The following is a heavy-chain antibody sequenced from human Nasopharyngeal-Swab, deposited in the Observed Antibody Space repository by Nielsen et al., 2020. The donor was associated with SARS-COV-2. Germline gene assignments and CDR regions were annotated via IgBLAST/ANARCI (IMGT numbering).Heavy chain of an antibody. CDR2: INQAGSPK. CDR3: ARISRGYTGYVDQNWFDP. CDR1: GFTFSSYW. Sequence: GGSLRLSCAASGFTFSSYWMSWVRQAQGKGLECVANINQAGSPKYYVESVKGRFTVSRDNAENLMYLQMDNLRAEDTAIYYCARISRGYTGYVDQNWFDPWGQGTLVTVSS. V-gene: IGHV3-7*03. J-gene: IGHJ5*02. D-gene: IGHD5-12*01.